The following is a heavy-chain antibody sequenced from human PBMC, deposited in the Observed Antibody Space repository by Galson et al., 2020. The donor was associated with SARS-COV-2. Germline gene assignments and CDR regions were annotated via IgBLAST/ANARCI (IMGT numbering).Heavy chain of an antibody. CDR1: GYSFIDHD. CDR3: ARAVGYAGSTTWGGFDP. CDR2: MKPSTGDA. Sequence: ASVKVSCKASGYSFIDHDINWFRQAPGQGLEWMGWMKPSTGDAASTQQFQGRVAMTRSPSTSTAYMELHNLRSEDTATYYCARAVGYAGSTTWGGFDPWGQGTLVTVSS. J-gene: IGHJ5*02. V-gene: IGHV1-8*01. D-gene: IGHD2-2*01.